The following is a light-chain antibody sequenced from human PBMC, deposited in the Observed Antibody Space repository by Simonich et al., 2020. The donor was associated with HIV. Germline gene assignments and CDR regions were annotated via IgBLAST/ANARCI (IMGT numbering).Light chain of an antibody. CDR1: QSVLYSSNNKNY. CDR2: WAS. CDR3: QQYYSTHRT. Sequence: DIVMTQSPDSLAVSLGERATINCKSSQSVLYSSNNKNYLAWYQQKPGQPPKLLIYWASTREYGVPDRFRGSGSGTDFTLTISSLQAEDVAVYYCQQYYSTHRTFGQGTKVEIK. J-gene: IGKJ1*01. V-gene: IGKV4-1*01.